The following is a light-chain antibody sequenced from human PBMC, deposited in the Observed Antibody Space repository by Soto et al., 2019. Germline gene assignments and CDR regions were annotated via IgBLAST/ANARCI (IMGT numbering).Light chain of an antibody. V-gene: IGLV2-14*01. CDR3: SSYTSSSTPHV. CDR1: SSDVGGYNY. J-gene: IGLJ1*01. CDR2: EVS. Sequence: QSALTQPASVSGSPGQSITISCTGTSSDVGGYNYVSWYQQHPGTAPKLIIYEVSHRPSGVSNRFSGSKSGNTASLTISGLQSEDEADYYCSSYTSSSTPHVFGTGTKLTVL.